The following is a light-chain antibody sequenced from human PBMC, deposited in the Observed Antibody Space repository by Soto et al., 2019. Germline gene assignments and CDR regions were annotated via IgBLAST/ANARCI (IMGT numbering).Light chain of an antibody. CDR1: SGHSRYA. CDR3: QTWGTGMV. V-gene: IGLV4-69*01. Sequence: PVLTQSPSASASLGASVKLTCTLSSGHSRYAIAWHQQQPEKGPRYLMKLNSDGSHSKGDGIPDRFSGSSSGAERYLTISSLQSEDEADYYCQTWGTGMVFGGGTKLTVL. J-gene: IGLJ2*01. CDR2: LNSDGSH.